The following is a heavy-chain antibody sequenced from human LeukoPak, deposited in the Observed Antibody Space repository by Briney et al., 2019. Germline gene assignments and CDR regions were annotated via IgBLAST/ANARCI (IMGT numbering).Heavy chain of an antibody. CDR2: IYYSGST. V-gene: IGHV4-30-4*08. CDR1: GGSISSGDYY. D-gene: IGHD5-24*01. J-gene: IGHJ6*02. Sequence: PSETLSLTCTVSGGSISSGDYYWSWIRQPPGKGLEWIGYIYYSGSTYYNPSLKSRVTISVDTSKNQFSLKLSSVTAADTAVYYCAREATAPDYYYYGMDVWGQGTTVTVSS. CDR3: AREATAPDYYYYGMDV.